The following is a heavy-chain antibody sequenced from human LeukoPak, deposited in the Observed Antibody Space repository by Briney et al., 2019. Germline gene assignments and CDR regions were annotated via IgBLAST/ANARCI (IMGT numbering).Heavy chain of an antibody. D-gene: IGHD3-10*01. V-gene: IGHV3-21*01. CDR2: ISSSSSYI. CDR3: ARRYGSGSYLWKGFDY. J-gene: IGHJ4*02. CDR1: GFTVRSNY. Sequence: GGSLRLSCAASGFTVRSNYMTWVRQAPGKGLEWVSSISSSSSYIYYADSVKGRFTISRDNAKNSLYLQMNSLRAEDTAVYYCARRYGSGSYLWKGFDYWGQGTLVTVSS.